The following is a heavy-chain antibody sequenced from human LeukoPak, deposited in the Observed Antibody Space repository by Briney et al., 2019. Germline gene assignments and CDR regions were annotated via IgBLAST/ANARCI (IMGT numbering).Heavy chain of an antibody. J-gene: IGHJ4*02. CDR1: GGTFSRYA. D-gene: IGHD6-19*01. CDR3: ARDRPYTGGWRGFDY. V-gene: IGHV1-69*01. CDR2: IIPMFGIA. Sequence: VKVSCKASGGTFSRYAISWVRQAPGQGLEWMGGIIPMFGIANYAQKFQGRVTITADESTSTAYMGLSSLRSEDTAAYYCARDRPYTGGWRGFDYWGQGTLVTVSS.